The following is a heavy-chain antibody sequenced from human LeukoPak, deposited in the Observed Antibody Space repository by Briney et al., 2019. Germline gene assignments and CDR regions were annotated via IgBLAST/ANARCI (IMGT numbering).Heavy chain of an antibody. D-gene: IGHD3-10*01. CDR2: ISSSSSTI. V-gene: IGHV3-48*02. J-gene: IGHJ6*02. CDR3: ARDRMGGSYYYYGMDV. CDR1: GFTFSSFE. Sequence: GGSLRLSCAASGFTFSSFEMNWVRQAPGKGLEWVSYISSSSSTIYYADSVKGRFTMSRDNAKNSLYLQMNSLRDEDTAVYYCARDRMGGSYYYYGMDVWGQGTTVTVSS.